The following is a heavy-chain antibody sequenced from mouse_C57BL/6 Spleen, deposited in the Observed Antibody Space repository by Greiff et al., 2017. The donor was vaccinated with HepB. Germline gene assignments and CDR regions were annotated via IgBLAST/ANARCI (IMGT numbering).Heavy chain of an antibody. CDR1: GYSITSGYY. CDR3: ATEGDAYYFDY. D-gene: IGHD2-13*01. V-gene: IGHV3-6*01. J-gene: IGHJ2*01. Sequence: EVQLQESGPGLVKPSQSLSLTCSVSGYSITSGYYWNWIRQFPGNKLEWMGYISYDGSNNYNPSLKNRIPITRDTSKNQFFLKLNSVTTEDTATYYCATEGDAYYFDYWGQGTTLTVSS. CDR2: ISYDGSN.